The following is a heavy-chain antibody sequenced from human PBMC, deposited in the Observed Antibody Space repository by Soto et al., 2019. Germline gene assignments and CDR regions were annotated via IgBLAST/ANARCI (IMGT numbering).Heavy chain of an antibody. CDR1: GFTFSSYA. D-gene: IGHD3-3*01. CDR3: AKDLPYYDFWKAAFDI. J-gene: IGHJ3*02. CDR2: ISGSGGST. V-gene: IGHV3-23*01. Sequence: PGGSLRLSCAASGFTFSSYAMSWVRQAPGKGLEWVSAISGSGGSTYYADSVKGRFTISRDNSKNTLYLQMNSLRAEDTAVYYCAKDLPYYDFWKAAFDIWGQGTMVTVSS.